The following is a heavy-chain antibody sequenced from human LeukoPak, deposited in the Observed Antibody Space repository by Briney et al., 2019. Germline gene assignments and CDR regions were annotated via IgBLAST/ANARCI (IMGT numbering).Heavy chain of an antibody. CDR2: ISYDGSNK. CDR1: GFTFSDYY. Sequence: HPGGSLRLSCAASGFTFSDYYMSWIRQAPGKGLEWVAVISYDGSNKYYADSVKGRFTISRDNSKNTLYLQMNSLRAEDTAVYYCAKVGYSSGWYHWFDPWGQGTLVTVSS. CDR3: AKVGYSSGWYHWFDP. J-gene: IGHJ5*02. D-gene: IGHD6-19*01. V-gene: IGHV3-30*18.